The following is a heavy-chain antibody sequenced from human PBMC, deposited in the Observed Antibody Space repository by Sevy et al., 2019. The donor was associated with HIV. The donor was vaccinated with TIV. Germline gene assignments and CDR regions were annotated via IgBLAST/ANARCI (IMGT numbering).Heavy chain of an antibody. Sequence: GGSLRLSCAASGFTFSGSAMHWVRQASGKGLEWVGRIRSKGNGYAAADAASVKGRFTITRDDSKNTAYLQMNSLNTEETAVYYCTRDYYDSSGNDAFDIWGRGTMVTVSS. CDR2: IRSKGNGYAA. CDR3: TRDYYDSSGNDAFDI. V-gene: IGHV3-73*01. D-gene: IGHD3-22*01. CDR1: GFTFSGSA. J-gene: IGHJ3*02.